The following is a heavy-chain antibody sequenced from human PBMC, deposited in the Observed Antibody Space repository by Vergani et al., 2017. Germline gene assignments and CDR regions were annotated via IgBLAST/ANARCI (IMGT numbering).Heavy chain of an antibody. J-gene: IGHJ4*02. D-gene: IGHD3-10*01. Sequence: QVDLQESGPGLVKSSETLSLNCAVSGYSVGRGYYWGWIRQPPGRRLEWIGCVHRNGNTYYTSSLRSRATISRDTSRNQFSLRLTSVTAADTAVYYCARQNPYGSAHVDFWGRGVLVTVSA. CDR3: ARQNPYGSAHVDF. V-gene: IGHV4-38-2*01. CDR2: VHRNGNT. CDR1: GYSVGRGYY.